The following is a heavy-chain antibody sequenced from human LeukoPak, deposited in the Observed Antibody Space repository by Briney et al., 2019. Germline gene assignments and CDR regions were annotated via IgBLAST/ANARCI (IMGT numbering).Heavy chain of an antibody. J-gene: IGHJ4*02. Sequence: SETLSLTCTVSGGSISNYYWSWIRHPPGKGLEWIGYIYYSGSTNYNPSLKSRVTISVDTSKNQFSLKLSSVTAADTAVYYCARGGWSLDYWGQENLVTVSS. CDR2: IYYSGST. V-gene: IGHV4-59*01. D-gene: IGHD1-26*01. CDR1: GGSISNYY. CDR3: ARGGWSLDY.